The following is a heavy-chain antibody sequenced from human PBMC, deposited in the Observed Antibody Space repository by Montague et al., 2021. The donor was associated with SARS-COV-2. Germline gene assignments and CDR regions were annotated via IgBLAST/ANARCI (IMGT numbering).Heavy chain of an antibody. CDR1: GFTFSSYS. J-gene: IGHJ5*02. D-gene: IGHD4-17*01. Sequence: SLRLSCAASGFTFSSYSMNWVRQAPGKGLEWASSISSSSSYIYYADSMKGRFTISRDNAKNSLYLQMNSLRAEDAAVYYCARDHDYGDYSVGWFDPWGQGTLVTVSS. CDR3: ARDHDYGDYSVGWFDP. V-gene: IGHV3-21*01. CDR2: ISSSSSYI.